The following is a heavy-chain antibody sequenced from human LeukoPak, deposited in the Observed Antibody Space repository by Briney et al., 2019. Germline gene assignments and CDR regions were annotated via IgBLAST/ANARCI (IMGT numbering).Heavy chain of an antibody. V-gene: IGHV4-4*07. D-gene: IGHD3-22*01. CDR1: GGSISSYY. CDR3: ARDYYDSSGYYSDY. Sequence: SETLSLTCTVSGGSISSYYWSWIRQPAGKGLEWIGRIYTSGSTNYNPSLKSRVTTSVDTSKNQFSLKLSSVTAADTAVYYCARDYYDSSGYYSDYWGQGTLVTVSS. J-gene: IGHJ4*02. CDR2: IYTSGST.